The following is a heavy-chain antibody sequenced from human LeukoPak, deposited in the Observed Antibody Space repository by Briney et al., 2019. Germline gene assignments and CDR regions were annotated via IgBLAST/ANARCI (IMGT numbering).Heavy chain of an antibody. CDR2: ISSSSSNI. V-gene: IGHV3-21*01. J-gene: IGHJ4*02. D-gene: IGHD3-3*01. Sequence: WGSLRLSCAASGFTFSSYSMNWVRQAPGKGLEWVSSISSSSSNIYNADSVKGRFTISRDNAKNSLYLQMNSLRAEDTAVYYCARDRFVLRFLEWSKGLDYWGQGTLVTVSS. CDR3: ARDRFVLRFLEWSKGLDY. CDR1: GFTFSSYS.